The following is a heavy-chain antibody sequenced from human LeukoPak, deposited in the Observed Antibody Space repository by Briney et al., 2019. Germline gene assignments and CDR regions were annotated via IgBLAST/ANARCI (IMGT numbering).Heavy chain of an antibody. CDR2: IVYSGST. Sequence: SETLSLTCTVSGGSISSSSYYWVWIRQPPGKGLEWIGNIVYSGSTYYNPSLKSRVTISLDTSKSQFSLNLTSVTAADTAVYYCARAMSIAARLQTIFDYWGQGTLVTVSS. CDR3: ARAMSIAARLQTIFDY. D-gene: IGHD6-6*01. J-gene: IGHJ4*02. V-gene: IGHV4-39*07. CDR1: GGSISSSSYY.